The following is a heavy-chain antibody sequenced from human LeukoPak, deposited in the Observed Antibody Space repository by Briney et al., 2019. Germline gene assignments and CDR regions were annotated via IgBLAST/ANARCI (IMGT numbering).Heavy chain of an antibody. CDR3: ARLLRDYYGSGSYYLGYTHFDY. CDR1: GGSISSSSYY. V-gene: IGHV4-39*01. CDR2: IYYSGST. Sequence: PSETLSLTCTVSGGSISSSSYYWGWIRQPPGKGLEWIGSIYYSGSTYYNPSLKSRVTISVDTSKNQFSLKLSSVTAADTAVYYCARLLRDYYGSGSYYLGYTHFDYWGQGTLVTVSS. D-gene: IGHD3-10*01. J-gene: IGHJ4*02.